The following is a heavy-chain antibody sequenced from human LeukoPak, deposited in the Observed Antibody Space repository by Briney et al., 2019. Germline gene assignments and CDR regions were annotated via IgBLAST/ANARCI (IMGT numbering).Heavy chain of an antibody. D-gene: IGHD5-18*01. CDR3: ARVPLYSLWGPWFDP. CDR1: GDTFSSTA. CDR2: IIPILGLA. Sequence: SVKVSCKASGDTFSSTAITWVRQAPGQGLEWMGRIIPILGLANYAQRFQGRVTISADNSTSTTYLELSSLTFEDTAVYYCARVPLYSLWGPWFDPWGQGTLVTVSA. J-gene: IGHJ5*02. V-gene: IGHV1-69*04.